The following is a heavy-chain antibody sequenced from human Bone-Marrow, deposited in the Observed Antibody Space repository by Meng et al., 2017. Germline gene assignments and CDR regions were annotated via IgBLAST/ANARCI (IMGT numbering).Heavy chain of an antibody. J-gene: IGHJ4*02. Sequence: QVQLQQWGAGLLKPSETLSLTCAVYGGSFSGYYWSWIRQPPGKGLEWIGSIYYSGSTYYNPSLKSRVTISVDTSKNQFSLKLSSVTAADTAVYYCARQKILEWLLGGRHFDYWGQGTLVTVSS. CDR2: IYYSGST. CDR1: GGSFSGYY. D-gene: IGHD3-3*01. V-gene: IGHV4-34*01. CDR3: ARQKILEWLLGGRHFDY.